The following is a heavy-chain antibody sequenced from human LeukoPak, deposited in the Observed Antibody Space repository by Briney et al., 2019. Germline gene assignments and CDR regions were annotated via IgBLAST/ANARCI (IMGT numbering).Heavy chain of an antibody. CDR2: ISAYNGNT. V-gene: IGHV1-18*04. J-gene: IGHJ6*03. CDR1: GYTFTGYY. CDR3: ARVVGVVIMNYYYYMDV. D-gene: IGHD3-3*01. Sequence: ASVKVSCKASGYTFTGYYMHWVRQAPGQGLEWMGWISAYNGNTNYAQKLQGRVTMTTDTSTSTAYMELRSLRSDDTAVYYCARVVGVVIMNYYYYMDVWGKGTTVTVSS.